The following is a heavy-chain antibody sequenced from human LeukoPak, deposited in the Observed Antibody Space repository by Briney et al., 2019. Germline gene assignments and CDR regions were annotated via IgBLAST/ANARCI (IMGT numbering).Heavy chain of an antibody. D-gene: IGHD2-2*01. Sequence: PGGSLRLSCAASGFTFSDRYMSWIRQAPGKGLEWLCYISDDGRAIYYAGSVKGRFTLSRDNSQNSLSLLMSSLRAEDTAVYYCARESKGLSVPFDFWGQGTLVTVSS. CDR1: GFTFSDRY. J-gene: IGHJ4*02. CDR3: ARESKGLSVPFDF. V-gene: IGHV3-11*01. CDR2: ISDDGRAI.